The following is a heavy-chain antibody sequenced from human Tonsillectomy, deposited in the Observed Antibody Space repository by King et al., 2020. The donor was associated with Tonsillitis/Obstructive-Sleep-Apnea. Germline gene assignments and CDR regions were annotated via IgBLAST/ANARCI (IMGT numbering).Heavy chain of an antibody. D-gene: IGHD2-2*01. CDR3: ARKEGYCSSTSCLGFFQH. J-gene: IGHJ1*01. Sequence: QLVQSGAEVKKPGSSVKVSCKASGGTFSSYAISWVRQAPGHGLEWMGGIIPIFGTANYAQKFQGRVTITADESTSTAYMELSSLRSEDTAVYYCARKEGYCSSTSCLGFFQHWGQGTLVTVSS. CDR2: IIPIFGTA. CDR1: GGTFSSYA. V-gene: IGHV1-69*01.